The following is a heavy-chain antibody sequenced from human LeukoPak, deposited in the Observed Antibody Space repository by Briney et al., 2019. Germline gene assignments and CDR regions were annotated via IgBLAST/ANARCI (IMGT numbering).Heavy chain of an antibody. Sequence: PGGSLRLSCAASRFTLSSYGMHSGRQAPRKGLEWVAVIRNDGSNKYYADSVKGRFTISRDNSKNTLYLQMNSLRAEDTAVYYCAKDILGYCSGGSCLGPFDFWGQGTLVTVSS. J-gene: IGHJ4*02. D-gene: IGHD2-15*01. CDR1: RFTLSSYG. V-gene: IGHV3-30*02. CDR2: IRNDGSNK. CDR3: AKDILGYCSGGSCLGPFDF.